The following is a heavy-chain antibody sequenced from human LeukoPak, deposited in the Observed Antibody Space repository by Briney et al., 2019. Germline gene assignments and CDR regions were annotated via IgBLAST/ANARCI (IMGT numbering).Heavy chain of an antibody. D-gene: IGHD6-13*01. J-gene: IGHJ5*02. V-gene: IGHV4-38-2*02. Sequence: SGTLSLTCTVSGYSISSGYYWGWIRQPPGKGLEWIGYIYYSGSTNYNPSLKSRVTISVDTSKNQFSLKLSSVTAADTAVYYCARGSSWYGPGNWFDPWGQGTLVTVSS. CDR1: GYSISSGYY. CDR2: IYYSGST. CDR3: ARGSSWYGPGNWFDP.